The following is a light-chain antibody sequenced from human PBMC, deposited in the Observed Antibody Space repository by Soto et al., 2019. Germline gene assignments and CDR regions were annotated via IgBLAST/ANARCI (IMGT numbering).Light chain of an antibody. CDR3: QQYGSSPPYT. J-gene: IGKJ2*01. V-gene: IGKV3-20*01. CDR2: GAS. Sequence: EIVMTQSPGTLSLSPEERATLSCRASQSVSSSYLAWYQQKPGQAPRLLIYGASSRATGIPDRFSGSGSGTDFTLTISRLEPEDFAVYYCQQYGSSPPYTFVQGTKLEIK. CDR1: QSVSSSY.